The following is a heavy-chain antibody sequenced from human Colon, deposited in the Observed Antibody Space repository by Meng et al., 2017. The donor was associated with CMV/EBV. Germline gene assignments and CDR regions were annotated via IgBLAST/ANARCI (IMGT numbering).Heavy chain of an antibody. CDR3: ARTPTVTTRYFDS. J-gene: IGHJ4*02. CDR1: GGSINTNNW. Sequence: CAVPGGSINTNNWWSWVRQPPGKGLDWIGDIYYSGGTNYNPSLESRVTISVDKSRSQFSLKLSSVTAADTAVYYCARTPTVTTRYFDSWGQGTLVTVSS. V-gene: IGHV4-4*02. CDR2: IYYSGGT. D-gene: IGHD4-17*01.